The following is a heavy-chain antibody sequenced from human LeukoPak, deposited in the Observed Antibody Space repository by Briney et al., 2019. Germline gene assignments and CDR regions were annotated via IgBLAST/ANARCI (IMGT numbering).Heavy chain of an antibody. V-gene: IGHV3-30*18. Sequence: PGRSLRLSCAASGFSFSNYGIHWVRQAPGKGLEWVTVISYDGSNKYYADSVKGRFTISRDNSKNTLYLQMNSLRAEDTAVYYCAKGGTYRVYFDYWGQGTLVTVSS. CDR3: AKGGTYRVYFDY. CDR2: ISYDGSNK. CDR1: GFSFSNYG. D-gene: IGHD3-16*01. J-gene: IGHJ4*02.